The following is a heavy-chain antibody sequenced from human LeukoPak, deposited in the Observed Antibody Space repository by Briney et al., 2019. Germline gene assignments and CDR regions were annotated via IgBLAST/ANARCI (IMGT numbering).Heavy chain of an antibody. CDR3: AKAYPRSGWYGYFDY. D-gene: IGHD6-19*01. CDR2: ISYDGSNK. CDR1: GFTFSSCG. Sequence: GGSLRLSCAASGFTFSSCGMHWVRQAPGKGLEWVAVISYDGSNKYYADSVKGRFTIPRDNSKNTLYLQMNSLRAEDTAVYYCAKAYPRSGWYGYFDYWGQGTLVTVSS. V-gene: IGHV3-30*18. J-gene: IGHJ4*02.